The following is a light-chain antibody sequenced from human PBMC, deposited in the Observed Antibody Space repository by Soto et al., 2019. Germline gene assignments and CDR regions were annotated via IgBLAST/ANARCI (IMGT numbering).Light chain of an antibody. CDR1: QRVDTSF. V-gene: IGKV3-20*01. CDR3: QQYGDSPRT. J-gene: IGKJ2*01. Sequence: EIVLPQSPGTLSLSPVDIATLSCRASQRVDTSFLAWYLQKPGQAPRLLIYGASSRATGIPDRFSGSGSGTDFTLTISRLEPEDFAVYYCQQYGDSPRTFGQGTKVDIK. CDR2: GAS.